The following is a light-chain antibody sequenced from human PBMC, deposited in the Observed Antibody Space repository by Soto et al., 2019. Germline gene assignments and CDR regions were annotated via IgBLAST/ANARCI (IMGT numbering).Light chain of an antibody. CDR1: SSDVGGYNY. V-gene: IGLV2-14*01. CDR3: SSYTPSNTRPIV. CDR2: DVS. J-gene: IGLJ1*01. Sequence: QSALTQPASVSGYPGQSITISCTGTSSDVGGYNYVSWYQQHPGKAPKFMIYDVSNRPSGVSNRFSGSKSGNTASLTISGLQAEDEADYYCSSYTPSNTRPIVFGTGSKLTV.